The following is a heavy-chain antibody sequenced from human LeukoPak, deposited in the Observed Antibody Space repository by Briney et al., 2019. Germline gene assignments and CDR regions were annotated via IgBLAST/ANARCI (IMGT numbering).Heavy chain of an antibody. CDR2: MCYEGGNK. CDR3: ARDPPDDSSGYYSLDY. V-gene: IGHV3-33*01. D-gene: IGHD3-22*01. CDR1: GFTIRSYG. Sequence: GGTLRLSCAASGFTIRSYGMHWVRQAPGKGLEWVAVMCYEGGNKYYGDSVKGRFTISRDNSKNTLYLQMNSLRAEDTAVYYCARDPPDDSSGYYSLDYWGQGALVTVSS. J-gene: IGHJ4*02.